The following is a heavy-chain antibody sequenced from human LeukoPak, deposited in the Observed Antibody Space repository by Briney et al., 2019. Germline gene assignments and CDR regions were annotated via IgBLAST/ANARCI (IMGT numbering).Heavy chain of an antibody. Sequence: ASVKVSCKASGYTFTSYGISWVRQAPGQGLEWMGWISAYNGNTNYAQKLQGRVTMTTDTSTSTAYMELRSLRSDDTAVYYCARRSGYCSGGSCSEDAFDIWSQGTMVTVSS. D-gene: IGHD2-15*01. J-gene: IGHJ3*02. CDR3: ARRSGYCSGGSCSEDAFDI. V-gene: IGHV1-18*01. CDR1: GYTFTSYG. CDR2: ISAYNGNT.